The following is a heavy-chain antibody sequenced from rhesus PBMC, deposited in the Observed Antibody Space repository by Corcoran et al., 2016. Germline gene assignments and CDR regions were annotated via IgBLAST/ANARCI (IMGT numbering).Heavy chain of an antibody. Sequence: QVRLQESGPGPVKHSETLSVTCAVSVASLSSYWWSWIPPPPGKGLEWVGEINGDRGTTNYNPSLESRVSISKDACQNQFSLKLTSVTAADTAVYYCARHGNKLFFDLWGQGVLVPVSS. V-gene: IGHV4-80*01. CDR3: ARHGNKLFFDL. CDR1: VASLSSYW. J-gene: IGHJ4*01. D-gene: IGHD1-44*01. CDR2: INGDRGTT.